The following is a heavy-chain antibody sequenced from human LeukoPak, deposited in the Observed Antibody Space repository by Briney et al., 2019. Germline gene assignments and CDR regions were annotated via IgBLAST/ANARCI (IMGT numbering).Heavy chain of an antibody. D-gene: IGHD2-2*01. CDR2: ISHSGST. J-gene: IGHJ6*03. CDR3: AREGTYQLLWGYYYYYMDV. V-gene: IGHV4-38-2*02. CDR1: GYSISSAYY. Sequence: PSETLSLTCTVSGYSISSAYYWGWIRQPPGKGLEWIGTISHSGSTYYNSSLRGRVTISMDTSKNQFSLKLSPVTAADTAVYYCAREGTYQLLWGYYYYYMDVWGKGTTVTISS.